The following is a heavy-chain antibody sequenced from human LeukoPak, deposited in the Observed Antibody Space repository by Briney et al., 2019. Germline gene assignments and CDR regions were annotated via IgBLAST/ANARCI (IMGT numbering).Heavy chain of an antibody. CDR1: GFTFSSYW. CDR3: TRGYSGSYRIDY. CDR2: INSDGSTT. J-gene: IGHJ4*02. V-gene: IGHV3-74*01. D-gene: IGHD1-26*01. Sequence: GGSLRLSCAASGFTFSSYWMHWVRQAPGKGLVWVSRINSDGSTTSNADSVKGRFTISRDIAKNTLYLQMNSLRAEDTAVYYCTRGYSGSYRIDYWGQGTLVTVSS.